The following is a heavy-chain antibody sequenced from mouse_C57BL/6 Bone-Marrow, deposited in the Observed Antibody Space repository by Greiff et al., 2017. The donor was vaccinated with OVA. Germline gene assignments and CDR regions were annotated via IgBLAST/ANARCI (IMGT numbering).Heavy chain of an antibody. Sequence: EVQLQQSGGGLVKPGGSLKLSCAASGFTFSDYGMHWVRQAPEKGLEWVAYISSGSSTIYYADTVKGRFTISRDNAKNTLFLQMTSLRSEDTAMYYCARDYGSSPDYWGQGTTLTVSS. CDR3: ARDYGSSPDY. D-gene: IGHD1-1*01. CDR1: GFTFSDYG. CDR2: ISSGSSTI. V-gene: IGHV5-17*01. J-gene: IGHJ2*01.